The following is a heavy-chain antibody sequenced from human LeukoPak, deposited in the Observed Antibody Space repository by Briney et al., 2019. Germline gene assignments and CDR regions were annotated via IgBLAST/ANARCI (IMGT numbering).Heavy chain of an antibody. CDR3: ARALYDFWSGYSYYFDY. CDR1: GYTFTSYY. CDR2: INPSGGST. J-gene: IGHJ4*02. D-gene: IGHD3-3*01. V-gene: IGHV1-46*01. Sequence: ASVKVSCKASGYTFTSYYMHWVRQAPGQGLEWMGIINPSGGSTSYAQKFQGRVTMTRDMSTSTVYMELSSLRSEDTAVYYCARALYDFWSGYSYYFDYWGQGTLVTVSS.